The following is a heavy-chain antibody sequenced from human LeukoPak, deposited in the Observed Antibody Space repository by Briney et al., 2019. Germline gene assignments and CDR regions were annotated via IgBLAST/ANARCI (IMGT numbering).Heavy chain of an antibody. D-gene: IGHD2-8*01. Sequence: SVKVSCKASGGTFSSYAISWVRQAPGQGLEWMGGIIPIFGTANYAQKFQGRVTITTDESTSTAYVELSSLRSEDTAVYYCARGIGCTNGVCYLGSFDYWGQGTLVTVSS. V-gene: IGHV1-69*05. CDR1: GGTFSSYA. CDR2: IIPIFGTA. J-gene: IGHJ4*02. CDR3: ARGIGCTNGVCYLGSFDY.